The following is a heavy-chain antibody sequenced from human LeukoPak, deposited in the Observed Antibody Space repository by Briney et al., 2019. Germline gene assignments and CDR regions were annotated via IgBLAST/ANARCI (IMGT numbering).Heavy chain of an antibody. D-gene: IGHD6-13*01. J-gene: IGHJ4*02. Sequence: GGSLRLSCAASGFRFSTSGMHWVRQAPGKGLEWVSFIRFDGSDEDHGDSVKGLFTISRDNSKNTLYLQMNSLRVEDTAMYYCARDPPGIAASGTGGWGQGTLVTVSS. V-gene: IGHV3-30*02. CDR3: ARDPPGIAASGTGG. CDR1: GFRFSTSG. CDR2: IRFDGSDE.